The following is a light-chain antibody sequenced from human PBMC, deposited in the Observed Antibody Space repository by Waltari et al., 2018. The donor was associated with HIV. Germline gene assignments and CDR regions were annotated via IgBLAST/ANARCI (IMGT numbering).Light chain of an antibody. CDR1: QNIRTY. Sequence: EIVLTQSPDTLSLSPGARATLSCRASQNIRTYLAWYQQKPGQAPRLLISDASNRASGVPVRFSGSGSGTDFTLTISSLEPEDFAVYYCQQRRNWPPGVTFGPGTKVDI. CDR2: DAS. V-gene: IGKV3-11*01. J-gene: IGKJ3*01. CDR3: QQRRNWPPGVT.